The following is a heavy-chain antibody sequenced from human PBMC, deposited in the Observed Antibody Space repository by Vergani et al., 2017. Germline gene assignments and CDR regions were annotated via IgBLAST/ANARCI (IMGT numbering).Heavy chain of an antibody. Sequence: QVQLVQSGSELKKPGASVKVSCKASGYTFTSYAMNWVRQAPGQGLEWMGWINTNPGNPTYAQGFTGRFVFSLDTSVSTEYLQISSLNAEATAVYYCARAKVPYYDFWSGYYSYMDVWGKGTTVTVSS. J-gene: IGHJ6*03. CDR1: GYTFTSYA. D-gene: IGHD3-3*01. CDR3: ARAKVPYYDFWSGYYSYMDV. CDR2: INTNPGNP. V-gene: IGHV7-4-1*02.